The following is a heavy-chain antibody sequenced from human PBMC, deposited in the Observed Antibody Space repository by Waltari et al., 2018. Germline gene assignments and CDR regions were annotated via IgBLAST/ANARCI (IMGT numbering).Heavy chain of an antibody. CDR2: IYHSGST. CDR3: AREVFGVVMNFDY. V-gene: IGHV4-38-2*02. J-gene: IGHJ4*02. D-gene: IGHD3-3*01. Sequence: IRQPPGKGLEWIGSIYHSGSTYYNPSLKSRVTISVDTSKNQFSLKLSSVTAADTAVYYCAREVFGVVMNFDYWGQGTLVTVSS.